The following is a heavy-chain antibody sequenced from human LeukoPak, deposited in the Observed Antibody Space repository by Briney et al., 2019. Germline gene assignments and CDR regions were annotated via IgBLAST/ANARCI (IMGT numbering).Heavy chain of an antibody. J-gene: IGHJ5*02. CDR3: AGGLWFGERNWFDP. V-gene: IGHV4-39*07. D-gene: IGHD3-10*01. CDR1: GGSISSYY. Sequence: SETLSLTCTVSGGSISSYYWGWIRQPPGKGLEWIGSIYYSGSTYHNPSLKSRVTISVDTSKNQFSLKLSSVTAADTAVYYCAGGLWFGERNWFDPWGQGTLVTVSS. CDR2: IYYSGST.